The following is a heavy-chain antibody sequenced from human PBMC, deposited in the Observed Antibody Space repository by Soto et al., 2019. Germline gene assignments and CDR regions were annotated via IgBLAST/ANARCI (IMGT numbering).Heavy chain of an antibody. D-gene: IGHD3-10*01. CDR3: AKREGRNFDY. CDR1: GFTFSSYA. CDR2: ISSST. J-gene: IGHJ4*02. Sequence: GGSLRLSCAASGFTFSSYAMTWVRQAPGKGLEWVSTISSSTYYADSVKGRFTISRDNSKNTLYLQMNSLRAEDTAVYYCAKREGRNFDYWGQGTLLTVSS. V-gene: IGHV3-23*01.